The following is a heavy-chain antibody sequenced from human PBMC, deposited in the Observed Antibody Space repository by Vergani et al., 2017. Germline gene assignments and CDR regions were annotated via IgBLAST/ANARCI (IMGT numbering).Heavy chain of an antibody. CDR1: GYTFTSYG. J-gene: IGHJ4*02. CDR3: ARGPYYDSSGYYDY. Sequence: QVRLVQSGAEVKKPGASVKVSCKASGYTFTSYGISWVRQAPGQGLEWMGWISAYNGNTNYAQKLQGRVTITADKSTSTAYMELSSLRSEDTAVYYCARGPYYDSSGYYDYWGQGTLVTVSS. D-gene: IGHD3-22*01. CDR2: ISAYNGNT. V-gene: IGHV1-18*04.